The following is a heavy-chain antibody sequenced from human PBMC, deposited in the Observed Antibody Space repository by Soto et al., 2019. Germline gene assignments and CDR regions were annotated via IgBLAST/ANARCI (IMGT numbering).Heavy chain of an antibody. J-gene: IGHJ4*02. CDR2: ISAYNGNT. CDR3: VRGGDYYDSSGSPYFDY. D-gene: IGHD3-22*01. Sequence: QVQLVQSGAEVKKPGASVKVSCKASGYTFTSYGISWVRQAPGQGLEWMGWISAYNGNTNYEQKLQGRVTMTTDTSTSTDYRELRSLRSDDTAVYYCVRGGDYYDSSGSPYFDYWGQGTLVTVSS. V-gene: IGHV1-18*01. CDR1: GYTFTSYG.